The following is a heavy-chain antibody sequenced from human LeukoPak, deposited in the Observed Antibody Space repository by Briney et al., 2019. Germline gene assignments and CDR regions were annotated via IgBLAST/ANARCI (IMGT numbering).Heavy chain of an antibody. CDR1: GFTFSSSA. V-gene: IGHV3-23*01. CDR2: ISGSGDIT. J-gene: IGHJ6*02. Sequence: PGGSLRLSCAASGFTFSSSAMTWVRQASGKGLEWVSDISGSGDITYYADSVKGRFTISRDNSKNTLYLQMNTLRAEDTAVYYCARDLSYSSGWYGNYGMDVWGQGTTVTVSS. CDR3: ARDLSYSSGWYGNYGMDV. D-gene: IGHD6-19*01.